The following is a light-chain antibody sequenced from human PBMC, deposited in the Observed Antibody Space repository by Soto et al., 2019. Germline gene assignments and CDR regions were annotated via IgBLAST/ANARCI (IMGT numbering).Light chain of an antibody. V-gene: IGKV1-9*01. CDR3: QQLNSYPPDT. Sequence: IQVTQSPSSLSASVGDRVTITCRASQGISSYLAWYQQKPGKAPKLLIYAASTLQSGVPSRFSGSVSGTDFTLTISSLHPEDFATDYCQQLNSYPPDTFGQGTKLEIK. CDR1: QGISSY. J-gene: IGKJ2*01. CDR2: AAS.